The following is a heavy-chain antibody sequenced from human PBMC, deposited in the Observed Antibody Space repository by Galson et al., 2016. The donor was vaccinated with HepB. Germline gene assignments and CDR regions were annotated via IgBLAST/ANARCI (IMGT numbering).Heavy chain of an antibody. D-gene: IGHD2-2*01. Sequence: SLRLSCAASGFTFSNCAMTWVRQAPGKGLQWVSCISGSDGRTFDAESVKGRFSISRDNSKNTLFLHMNSLRAEDTAIYYCAKVRPSGTSWYEDAFDVWGQGTMVTVSS. CDR3: AKVRPSGTSWYEDAFDV. J-gene: IGHJ3*01. CDR1: GFTFSNCA. V-gene: IGHV3-23*01. CDR2: ISGSDGRT.